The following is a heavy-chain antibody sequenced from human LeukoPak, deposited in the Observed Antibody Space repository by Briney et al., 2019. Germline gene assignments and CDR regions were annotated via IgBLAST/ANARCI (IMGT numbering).Heavy chain of an antibody. CDR1: GFTFSDYY. V-gene: IGHV3-11*04. CDR3: ARADCSSTSCYELDY. Sequence: GGSLRLSCAGSGFTFSDYYMSWIRQAPGKGLEWVSYISSSDSTIYCTDSVKGRFTISRDNAKNSLYPQMNSLRADDTAVYYCARADCSSTSCYELDYWGQGTLVTVSS. J-gene: IGHJ4*02. D-gene: IGHD2-2*01. CDR2: ISSSDSTI.